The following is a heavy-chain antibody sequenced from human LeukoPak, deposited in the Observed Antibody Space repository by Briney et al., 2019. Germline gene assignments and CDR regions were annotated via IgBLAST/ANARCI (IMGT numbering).Heavy chain of an antibody. J-gene: IGHJ5*02. D-gene: IGHD1-26*01. Sequence: GESLKISCKASGHSFTNHWIGWVRQMPGIGLEWVGIINFGDFNTHYSPSFQGQVTISLDKSISTTYLQWRSLKASDTAMYYCATRRYGGSPNWFDPWGQGTLVIVSS. V-gene: IGHV5-51*01. CDR3: ATRRYGGSPNWFDP. CDR2: INFGDFNT. CDR1: GHSFTNHW.